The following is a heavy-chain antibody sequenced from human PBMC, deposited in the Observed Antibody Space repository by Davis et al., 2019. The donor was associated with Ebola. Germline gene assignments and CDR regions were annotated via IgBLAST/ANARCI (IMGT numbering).Heavy chain of an antibody. CDR1: GGSISSYY. J-gene: IGHJ4*02. Sequence: PSETLSLTCTVSGGSISSYYWSWFRQPPGKGLEWIGYIYYSGSTNYNPSLKSRVTISVDTSKNQFSLKLSSVTAADTAVYYCARDGDSLNYWGQGTLVTVSS. D-gene: IGHD3-9*01. V-gene: IGHV4-59*12. CDR2: IYYSGST. CDR3: ARDGDSLNY.